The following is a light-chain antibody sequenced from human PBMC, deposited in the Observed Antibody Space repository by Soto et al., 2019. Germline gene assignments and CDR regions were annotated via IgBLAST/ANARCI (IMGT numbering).Light chain of an antibody. J-gene: IGKJ3*01. CDR1: QSISSY. Sequence: DIQMTQSPSSLSASVGDRVTITCRASQSISSYLNWYQQKPGKAPKLLIYAASSLQSGVPSRFSGSGAGTDFTLTISSLQPEDFATDYCQLRYSTLFPFGPGTKVDIK. CDR3: QLRYSTLFP. CDR2: AAS. V-gene: IGKV1-39*01.